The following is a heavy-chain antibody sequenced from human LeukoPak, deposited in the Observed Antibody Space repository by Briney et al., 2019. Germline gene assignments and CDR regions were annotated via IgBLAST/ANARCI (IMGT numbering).Heavy chain of an antibody. V-gene: IGHV3-11*01. D-gene: IGHD2-2*01. CDR3: ARVSPGVVAAAGNYYYYGMDV. CDR2: ISIRGSTI. J-gene: IGHJ6*02. Sequence: GGSLRLSCAASGFTFSDYYMSWIRQAPGKGLEWVSYISIRGSTIYHADSVKGRFTISRDNAKNLLYLQMNSLRAEDTDVYYCARVSPGVVAAAGNYYYYGMDVWGQGTTVTVSS. CDR1: GFTFSDYY.